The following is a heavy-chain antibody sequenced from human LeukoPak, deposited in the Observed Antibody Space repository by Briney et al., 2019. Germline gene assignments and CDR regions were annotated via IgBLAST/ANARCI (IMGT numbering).Heavy chain of an antibody. CDR1: GFTFSNFG. CDR2: IRYDGSNK. CDR3: AKDLSQDIVVVPAAGDY. V-gene: IGHV3-30*02. Sequence: GGSLRPSCVASGFTFSNFGMHWVRQAPGKGLEWVAFIRYDGSNKYYADSVKGRFTISRDNSKNTLYLQMNSLRAEDTAVYYCAKDLSQDIVVVPAAGDYWGQGTLVTVSS. D-gene: IGHD2-2*01. J-gene: IGHJ4*02.